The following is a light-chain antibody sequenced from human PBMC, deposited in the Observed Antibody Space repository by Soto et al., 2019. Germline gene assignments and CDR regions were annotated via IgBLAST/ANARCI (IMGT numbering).Light chain of an antibody. CDR1: QAISGY. Sequence: DIQLTQSPSFLSASVGDRVTITCRASQAISGYLAWYQQNPGKTPNLLIYAASTLQSGVTSRFSGSGSGTRFTLTISSLQPEDFATYYCQQLKSYPRTFGQGTELEIK. V-gene: IGKV1-9*01. CDR2: AAS. J-gene: IGKJ2*01. CDR3: QQLKSYPRT.